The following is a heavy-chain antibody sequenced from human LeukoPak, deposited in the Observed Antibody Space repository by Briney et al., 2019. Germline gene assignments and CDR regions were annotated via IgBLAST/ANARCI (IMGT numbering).Heavy chain of an antibody. CDR2: IRDQVNSHTT. D-gene: IGHD6-13*01. CDR3: LRVGVTQHHVADY. J-gene: IGHJ4*02. Sequence: GGSLRLSCAASGFTFSDHYMDWVRQAPGKGLEWVGRIRDQVNSHTTEYAASVRGRFTISRDDSKNSLYLQMNNLKTEDTAVYHCLRVGVTQHHVADYWGQGTLVTVSS. CDR1: GFTFSDHY. V-gene: IGHV3-72*01.